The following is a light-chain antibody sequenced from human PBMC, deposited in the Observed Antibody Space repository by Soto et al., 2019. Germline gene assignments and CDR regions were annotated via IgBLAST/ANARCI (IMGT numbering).Light chain of an antibody. V-gene: IGKV1-5*03. CDR1: QGISGY. CDR2: KAS. J-gene: IGKJ5*01. Sequence: IRLSHSPSSLSASVGYRVTITCLASQGISGYLAWYQQKPGKAPKLLIYKASTLKSGVPSRFSGSGSGTEFTLTISSLQPDDFATYYCQHYNSYPITFGQGTRLEIK. CDR3: QHYNSYPIT.